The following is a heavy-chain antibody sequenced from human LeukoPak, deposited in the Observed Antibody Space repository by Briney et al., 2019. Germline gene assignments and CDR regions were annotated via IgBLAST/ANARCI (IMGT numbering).Heavy chain of an antibody. J-gene: IGHJ4*02. V-gene: IGHV1-69*13. CDR3: AIRGYSGYEDSYYFDY. CDR2: IIPTFGTA. CDR1: GGTFSSYA. D-gene: IGHD5-12*01. Sequence: ASVKVSCKAPGGTFSSYAISWVRQAPGQGLEWMGGIIPTFGTANYAQKFQGRVTITADESTSTAYMELSSLRSEDTAVYYCAIRGYSGYEDSYYFDYWGQGTLVTVSS.